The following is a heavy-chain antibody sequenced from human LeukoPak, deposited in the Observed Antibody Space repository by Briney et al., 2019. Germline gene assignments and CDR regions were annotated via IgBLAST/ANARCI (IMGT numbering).Heavy chain of an antibody. CDR3: ARDPRVVVIAPYDY. CDR2: ISAYNGNT. V-gene: IGHV1-18*01. Sequence: ASVKVSCKASGYTFTSYGISWVRQAPGQGLEWMGWISAYNGNTNYAQKLQGRVTMTTDTSTSTAYMELRSLRSDDTAVYYCARDPRVVVIAPYDYWGQGTLVTVSS. J-gene: IGHJ4*02. D-gene: IGHD2-21*01. CDR1: GYTFTSYG.